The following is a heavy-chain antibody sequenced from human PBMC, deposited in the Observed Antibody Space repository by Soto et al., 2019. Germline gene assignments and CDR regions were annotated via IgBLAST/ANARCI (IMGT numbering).Heavy chain of an antibody. V-gene: IGHV4-34*01. CDR2: INHSGST. CDR1: GGSFSGYY. CDR3: AREPTTIFGVVIIV. J-gene: IGHJ4*02. D-gene: IGHD3-3*01. Sequence: QVQLQQWGAGLLKPSETLSLTCAVYGGSFSGYYWSWIRQPPGKGLEWIGEINHSGSTNYNPSRKSRVTMSVDTSKNQFSLNLGSVTAADTAVYYCAREPTTIFGVVIIVWGQGALVTVSS.